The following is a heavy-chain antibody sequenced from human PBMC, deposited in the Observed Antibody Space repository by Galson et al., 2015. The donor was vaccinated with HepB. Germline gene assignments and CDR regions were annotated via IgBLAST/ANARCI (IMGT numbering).Heavy chain of an antibody. CDR1: GFTFSDYG. J-gene: IGHJ3*02. D-gene: IGHD3-9*01. CDR3: AREGPQTGTSSFDI. CDR2: IWWDGTHD. Sequence: SLRLSCAASGFTFSDYGMHWVRQAPGKGLEWAASIWWDGTHDSYADSVKGRFTVFRDNSKNTVHLEMNGLRLEDTAVYYCAREGPQTGTSSFDIWGQGTMVTVSS. V-gene: IGHV3-33*01.